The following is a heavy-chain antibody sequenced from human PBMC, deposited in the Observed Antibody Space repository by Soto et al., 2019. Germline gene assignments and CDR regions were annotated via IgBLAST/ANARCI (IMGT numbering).Heavy chain of an antibody. D-gene: IGHD2-21*01. Sequence: QVQLVESGGGVVQSGRSRRLSCEVSGFNFRSYGMHWVRQAPGKGPEWVASIWPDGSDKFYVDSVKGRFSISRDNSRKTLYLEMNSLRVEDTAIYYCARGRLVVPPSDSWGRGTLVTVSS. J-gene: IGHJ5*01. CDR1: GFNFRSYG. V-gene: IGHV3-33*01. CDR2: IWPDGSDK. CDR3: ARGRLVVPPSDS.